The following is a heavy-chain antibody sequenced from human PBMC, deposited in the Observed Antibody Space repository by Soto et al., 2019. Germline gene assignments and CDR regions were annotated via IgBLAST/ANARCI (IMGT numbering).Heavy chain of an antibody. D-gene: IGHD3-10*01. Sequence: ASVKVSCKASGYTFTNSGISWVRQAPGQGLEWMGWISAYNGNTNYAQKLQGRVTMTTDTSTSTAYMELRSLRSDDTAVYYCARGPKYGSLYAFDIWGQGTMVTVSS. V-gene: IGHV1-18*01. J-gene: IGHJ3*02. CDR3: ARGPKYGSLYAFDI. CDR1: GYTFTNSG. CDR2: ISAYNGNT.